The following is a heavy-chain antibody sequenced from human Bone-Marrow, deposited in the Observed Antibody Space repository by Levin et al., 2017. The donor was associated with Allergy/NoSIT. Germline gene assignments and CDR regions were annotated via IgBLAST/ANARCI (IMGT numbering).Heavy chain of an antibody. CDR2: IGTAGDT. V-gene: IGHV3-13*01. CDR3: ARYNYEYNALDI. J-gene: IGHJ3*02. CDR1: GFTFRTHD. Sequence: GGSLRLSCAASGFTFRTHDMHWVRQGTGKGLEWVSTIGTAGDTYYPDSVSGRFTISRENAKNSLYLQMNGLSAGDTAVYYCARYNYEYNALDIWGQGTMVTVSS. D-gene: IGHD5-18*01.